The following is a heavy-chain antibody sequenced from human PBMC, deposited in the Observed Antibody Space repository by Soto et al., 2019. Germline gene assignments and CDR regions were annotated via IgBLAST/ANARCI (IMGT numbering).Heavy chain of an antibody. CDR2: FYYSQNT. CDR1: GGSLTINSYY. CDR3: ARRSTVTYDY. J-gene: IGHJ4*02. Sequence: SDTLSLTCTVSGGSLTINSYYWGWIRQPPGKGLEWIGSFYYSQNTYFNPSLKGRVTISVDTSKNQFSLTLSAVTAADTAVYYCARRSTVTYDYWGLGFLVTVSS. V-gene: IGHV4-39*01. D-gene: IGHD4-17*01.